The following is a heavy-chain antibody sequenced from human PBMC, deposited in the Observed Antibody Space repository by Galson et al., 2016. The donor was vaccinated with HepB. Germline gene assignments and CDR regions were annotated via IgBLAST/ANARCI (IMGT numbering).Heavy chain of an antibody. CDR2: IYYDGST. CDR3: AGLYSNSFDP. Sequence: ETLSLTCSVSGGSISSSRYYWDWLRQPPGKGLEWIGTIYYDGSTYYSPSLKSRVNISVDTSKNQFSLNLSSVTATDTAVYYCAGLYSNSFDPWGQGTLVTVSS. V-gene: IGHV4-39*01. CDR1: GGSISSSRYY. D-gene: IGHD6-13*01. J-gene: IGHJ5*02.